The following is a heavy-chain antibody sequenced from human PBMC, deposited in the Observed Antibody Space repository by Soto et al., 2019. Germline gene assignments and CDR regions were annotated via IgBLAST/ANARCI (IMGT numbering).Heavy chain of an antibody. CDR1: GGTLSDHG. CDR2: TIPVFNTA. J-gene: IGHJ3*02. V-gene: IGHV1-69*06. Sequence: QVQLEQSGAEVKKPGSSVKVSCKASGGTLSDHGVAWLRQAPGQGLEWMGGTIPVFNTAKYAQKFQGRGTVTADKFTNIAYMELSSLRSEATAFYFCARGVYGSGNYYTGPSAFDIWGQGTMVIVSS. D-gene: IGHD3-10*01. CDR3: ARGVYGSGNYYTGPSAFDI.